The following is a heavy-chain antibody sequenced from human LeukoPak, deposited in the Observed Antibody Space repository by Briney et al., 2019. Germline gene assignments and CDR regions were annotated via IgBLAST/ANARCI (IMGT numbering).Heavy chain of an antibody. CDR2: ISYDGSNK. J-gene: IGHJ4*02. CDR3: AKDSPGSGYYRHFDY. CDR1: GFTFSSYG. Sequence: PGRSLRLSCAASGFTFSSYGMHWVRQAPGEGLEWVAVISYDGSNKYYADSVKGRFTISRDNSKNTLYLQMNSLRAEDTAVYYCAKDSPGSGYYRHFDYWGQGTLVTVSS. V-gene: IGHV3-30*18. D-gene: IGHD3-22*01.